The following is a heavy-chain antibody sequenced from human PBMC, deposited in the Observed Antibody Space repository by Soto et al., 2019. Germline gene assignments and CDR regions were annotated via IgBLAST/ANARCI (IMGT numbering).Heavy chain of an antibody. CDR2: INHSGST. CDR3: ARRGPRCSGGYAGGDY. D-gene: IGHD1-26*01. V-gene: IGHV4-34*01. CDR1: GGSFSGYY. Sequence: QVQLQQWGAGLLKPSETLSLTCAVYGGSFSGYYWSWIRQPPGKGLEWIGEINHSGSTNYNPSLKRRVTLSVDTPKSQFPLKLSSVTAADTAVYSCARRGPRCSGGYAGGDYWGQGTLVTVSS. J-gene: IGHJ4*02.